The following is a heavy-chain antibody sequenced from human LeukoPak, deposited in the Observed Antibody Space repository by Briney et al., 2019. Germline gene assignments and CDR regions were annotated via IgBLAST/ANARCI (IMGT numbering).Heavy chain of an antibody. V-gene: IGHV1-69*04. CDR1: GGTFSSYA. CDR2: IIPILGIA. CDR3: ARSRWLHTSNWFDP. D-gene: IGHD5-12*01. J-gene: IGHJ5*02. Sequence: SVKVSCKASGGTFSSYAISWVRQAPGQGLEWMGRIIPILGIANYAQKFQGRVTITADKSTSTAYMELSSLRSEDTAVYYCARSRWLHTSNWFDPWGQGTLVTVSS.